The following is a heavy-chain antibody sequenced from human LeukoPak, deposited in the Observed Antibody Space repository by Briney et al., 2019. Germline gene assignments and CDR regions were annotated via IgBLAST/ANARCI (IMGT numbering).Heavy chain of an antibody. CDR3: AKWGDYDILTGYYVSDF. D-gene: IGHD3-9*01. CDR1: GFIFRNYA. Sequence: GGSLRRSCAASGFIFRNYAMSWVRQAPGKGLEWVSAITGSGESTYYADSVKGRFTFSRDNSKNTLYVEMNTLRAEDTAVYYCAKWGDYDILTGYYVSDFWGQGTLVTVSS. V-gene: IGHV3-23*01. CDR2: ITGSGEST. J-gene: IGHJ4*02.